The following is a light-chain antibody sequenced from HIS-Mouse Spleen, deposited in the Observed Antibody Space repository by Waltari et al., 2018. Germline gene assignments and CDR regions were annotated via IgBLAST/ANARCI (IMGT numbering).Light chain of an antibody. CDR2: EVS. CDR3: SSYTSSSTYV. Sequence: QSALTQPASVSGSPGQSITISCTGTSSDVGGYNYVSWYQQHPGKAPKLMIYEVSNRPSGVSNCLSGSKSGNTAYLTISGLQAEDEADYYCSSYTSSSTYVFGTGTKVTVL. CDR1: SSDVGGYNY. J-gene: IGLJ1*01. V-gene: IGLV2-14*01.